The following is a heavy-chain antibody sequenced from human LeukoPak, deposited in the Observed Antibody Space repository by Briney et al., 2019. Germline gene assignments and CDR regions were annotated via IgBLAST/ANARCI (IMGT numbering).Heavy chain of an antibody. Sequence: GASVKVSCKASGYTFTGYYMHWVRQAPGQGLEWMGWINPNSCGTNYAQKFRGRFTMTRETSISTAYMELSRLRSDDTAVYYCARDRDRSSMGYWGQGTLVTVSS. V-gene: IGHV1-2*02. CDR1: GYTFTGYY. CDR3: ARDRDRSSMGY. CDR2: INPNSCGT. D-gene: IGHD6-13*01. J-gene: IGHJ4*02.